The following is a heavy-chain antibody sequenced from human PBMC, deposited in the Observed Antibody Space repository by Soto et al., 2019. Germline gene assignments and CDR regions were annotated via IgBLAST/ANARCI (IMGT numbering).Heavy chain of an antibody. CDR2: IIPILGIA. D-gene: IGHD2-8*02. J-gene: IGHJ6*03. Sequence: SVKVSCKASGGTFSSYTISWVRQAPGQGLEWMGRIIPILGIANYAQKFQGRVTITADKSTSTAYMELSSLRSEDTAVYYCARCTGGRHPDYYFYYMDVWGKGTTVTVSS. CDR3: ARCTGGRHPDYYFYYMDV. CDR1: GGTFSSYT. V-gene: IGHV1-69*02.